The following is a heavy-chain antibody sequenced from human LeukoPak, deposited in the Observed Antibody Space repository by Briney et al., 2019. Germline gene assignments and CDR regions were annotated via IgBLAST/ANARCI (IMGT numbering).Heavy chain of an antibody. D-gene: IGHD2-2*01. CDR2: IYPGDSDT. V-gene: IGHV5-51*01. Sequence: GESLKISCKGSGYSFSSYWIGWVRQMPGKGLEWMGIIYPGDSDTRYSPSFQGQVTISADKSISTAYLQWSSLKASDTAMYYCARHKRDIVVVPAAMDHWGQGTLVTVSS. CDR1: GYSFSSYW. J-gene: IGHJ4*02. CDR3: ARHKRDIVVVPAAMDH.